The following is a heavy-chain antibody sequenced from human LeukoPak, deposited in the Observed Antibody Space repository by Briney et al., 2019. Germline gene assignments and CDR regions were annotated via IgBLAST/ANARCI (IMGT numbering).Heavy chain of an antibody. CDR1: GGSFSGYY. J-gene: IGHJ4*02. CDR2: INRSGST. Sequence: PSETLSLTCAVYGGSFSGYYWSWIRQPPGKGLEWIGEINRSGSTNYNPSLKSRVTISVDTSKNQFSLKLSSVTAADTAVYYCAGSSSSNGLIDYWGQGTLVTVSS. V-gene: IGHV4-34*01. D-gene: IGHD6-6*01. CDR3: AGSSSSNGLIDY.